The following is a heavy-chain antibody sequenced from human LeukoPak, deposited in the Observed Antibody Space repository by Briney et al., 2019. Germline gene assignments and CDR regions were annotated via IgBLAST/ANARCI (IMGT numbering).Heavy chain of an antibody. V-gene: IGHV1-2*02. Sequence: ASVKVSCKASGYILTNHYMHWVRQAPGQGLEWMGWINPNSGGTNYAQKFQGRVTMTRDTSISTAYMELSRLRSDDTAVYYCATAGPDDSLDYWGQGTLVTVSS. CDR2: INPNSGGT. J-gene: IGHJ4*02. D-gene: IGHD3-22*01. CDR1: GYILTNHY. CDR3: ATAGPDDSLDY.